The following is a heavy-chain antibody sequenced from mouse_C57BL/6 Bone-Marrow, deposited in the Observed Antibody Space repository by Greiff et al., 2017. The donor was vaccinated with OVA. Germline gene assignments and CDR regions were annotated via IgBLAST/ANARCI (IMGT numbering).Heavy chain of an antibody. CDR1: GYTFTSYW. CDR3: ARGRLRSMDY. CDR2: IYPSDSET. V-gene: IGHV1-61*01. Sequence: QVQLKQSGAELVRPGSSVKLSCKASGYTFTSYWMDWVKQRPGQGLEWIGNIYPSDSETHYNQKFKDKATLTVDKSSSTAYMQLSSLTSEDSAVYYCARGRLRSMDYWGQGTSVTVSS. J-gene: IGHJ4*01. D-gene: IGHD2-4*01.